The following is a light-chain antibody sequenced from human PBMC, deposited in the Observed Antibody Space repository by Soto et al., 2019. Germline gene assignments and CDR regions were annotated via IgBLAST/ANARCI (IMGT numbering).Light chain of an antibody. J-gene: IGKJ2*01. CDR3: QQYGSSPYT. CDR2: GAS. Sequence: IVMTQSPGTLSLSPGERATLSCRASQSVSSSYIAWYQQKPGQAPRLLIYGASSRATGIPDRFSGSGSGTDFTLTISRLEPEDFAVYYGQQYGSSPYTFGQGTKLEIK. V-gene: IGKV3-20*01. CDR1: QSVSSSY.